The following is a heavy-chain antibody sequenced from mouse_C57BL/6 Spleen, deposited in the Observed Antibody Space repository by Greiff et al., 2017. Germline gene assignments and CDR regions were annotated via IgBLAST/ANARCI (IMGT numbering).Heavy chain of an antibody. V-gene: IGHV1-64*01. CDR2: IHPNSGST. CDR3: HYYGSSYDAIDY. J-gene: IGHJ4*01. Sequence: QVQLQQPGAELVKPGASVKLSCKASGYTFTSYWMHWVKQRPGQGLEWIGMIHPNSGSTNYNEKFKSKATLTVDKSSSTAYMQLCSLTSDDSAVYYCHYYGSSYDAIDYWGQGTSVTVSS. CDR1: GYTFTSYW. D-gene: IGHD1-1*01.